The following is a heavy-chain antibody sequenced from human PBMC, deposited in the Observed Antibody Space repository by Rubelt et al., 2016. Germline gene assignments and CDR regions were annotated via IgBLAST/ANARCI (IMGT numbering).Heavy chain of an antibody. J-gene: IGHJ4*02. D-gene: IGHD2-8*01. CDR2: INHSGST. V-gene: IGHV4-34*01. CDR1: GGSFSGYY. Sequence: QVQLQQWGAGLLKPSETLSLTCAVYGGSFSGYYWSWIRQPPGKGLEWIGEINHSGSTNSNPALKSRVTISVDTPKSQFSLKLSAVTAADTAVYYCARGYCTNGVCYGGDYWGQGTLVTVSS. CDR3: ARGYCTNGVCYGGDY.